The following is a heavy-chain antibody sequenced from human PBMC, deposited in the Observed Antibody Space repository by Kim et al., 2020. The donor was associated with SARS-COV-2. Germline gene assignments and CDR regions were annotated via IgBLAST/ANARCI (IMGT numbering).Heavy chain of an antibody. V-gene: IGHV4-34*01. J-gene: IGHJ2*01. Sequence: SETLSLTCAVYGRSLSGYYWTWIRQAPGTGLQWIGEITQTGTTNYDPSLRGRVTISVAASEGQFSLVLASATAADTAVYYCARGKSEYFGSGRARSFDL. CDR2: ITQTGTT. CDR3: ARGKSEYFGSGRARSFDL. CDR1: GRSLSGYY. D-gene: IGHD3-10*01.